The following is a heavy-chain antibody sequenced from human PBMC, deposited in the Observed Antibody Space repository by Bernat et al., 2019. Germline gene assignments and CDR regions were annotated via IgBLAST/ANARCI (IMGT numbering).Heavy chain of an antibody. CDR1: GFSFSNFA. Sequence: ELQLLESGGGLGHPGGSLSLSCAASGFSFSNFAMTWVRQAPGKGLDWVASISNSGGATYYADSVKGRFTISRDNSKNTLYLQVNSLRDADTAVYYCVKPKWGRDAFDIWGQGAMVTVSS. D-gene: IGHD1-26*01. V-gene: IGHV3-23*01. CDR3: VKPKWGRDAFDI. CDR2: ISNSGGAT. J-gene: IGHJ3*02.